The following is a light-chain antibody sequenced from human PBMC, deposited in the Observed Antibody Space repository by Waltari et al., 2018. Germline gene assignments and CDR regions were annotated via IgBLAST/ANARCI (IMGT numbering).Light chain of an antibody. CDR2: DVS. CDR1: STDVGVYNY. V-gene: IGLV2-8*01. Sequence: QSALTQPPSASGSPGQSVTISCTGTSTDVGVYNYVSWYQQHPSKAPKLITYDVSKRPSGVPDRFSGSKSGNTASLTVSGLQAEDEADYYCSSYAGSDNLIFGGGTKLTVL. CDR3: SSYAGSDNLI. J-gene: IGLJ2*01.